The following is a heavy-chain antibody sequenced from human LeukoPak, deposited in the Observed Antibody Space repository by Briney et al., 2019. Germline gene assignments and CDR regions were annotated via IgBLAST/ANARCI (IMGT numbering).Heavy chain of an antibody. Sequence: ASVKVSCKASGYTFTSYAMHWVRQAPGQRLEWMGWINAGNGNTKYSQKFQGRVTMTEDTSTDTAYMGLSSLRSEDTAVYYCATADLYGSGSYWGQGTLVTVSS. CDR1: GYTFTSYA. J-gene: IGHJ4*02. D-gene: IGHD3-10*01. CDR3: ATADLYGSGSY. CDR2: INAGNGNT. V-gene: IGHV1-3*01.